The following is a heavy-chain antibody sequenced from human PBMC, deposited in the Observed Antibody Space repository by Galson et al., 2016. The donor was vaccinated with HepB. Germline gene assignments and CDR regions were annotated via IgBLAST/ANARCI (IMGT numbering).Heavy chain of an antibody. CDR3: ARGQGLVLSGQTKRDWYFDL. J-gene: IGHJ2*01. CDR2: IYSSGST. V-gene: IGHV4-4*07. Sequence: SETLSLTCTVSGGSISSYYWSWIRQSAGKGLEWIGRIYSSGSTNYNPSLKSRVTMSVATSKNQFALKLSSVTAADTAVYYRARGQGLVLSGQTKRDWYFDLWGRGTLVTVSS. CDR1: GGSISSYY. D-gene: IGHD2-15*01.